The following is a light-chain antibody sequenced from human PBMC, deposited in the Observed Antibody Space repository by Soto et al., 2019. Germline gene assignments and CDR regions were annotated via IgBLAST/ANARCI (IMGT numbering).Light chain of an antibody. V-gene: IGLV1-44*01. Sequence: QSVLTQAPSVSGIPGESVTISCSGSDSNIGSNTVNWYQQLPGMAPKLLIYINYKRPSGVPDRFSASKSDTFASLAISGLQSEYEAHYYCAAWDHTLDAWGSGAGT. J-gene: IGLJ3*02. CDR1: DSNIGSNT. CDR2: INY. CDR3: AAWDHTLDAWG.